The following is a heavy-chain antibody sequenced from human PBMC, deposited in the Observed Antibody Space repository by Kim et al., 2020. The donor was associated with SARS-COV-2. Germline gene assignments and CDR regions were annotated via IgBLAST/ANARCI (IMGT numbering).Heavy chain of an antibody. J-gene: IGHJ4*02. Sequence: AQKFQGRDTITADKSTSTAYMERSSLRSGDTAVYYCARARRDGYNYLFDYWGQGTLVTVSS. CDR3: ARARRDGYNYLFDY. V-gene: IGHV1-69*04. D-gene: IGHD5-12*01.